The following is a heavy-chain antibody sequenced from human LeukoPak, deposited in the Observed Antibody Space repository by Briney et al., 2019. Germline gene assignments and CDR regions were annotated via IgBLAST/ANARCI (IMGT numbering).Heavy chain of an antibody. CDR2: ISAYNGNT. Sequence: ASVKVSCKASGYTFTSYGISWVRQAPGQGLEWMGWISAYNGNTNYAQKLQGRVTMTTDTSTSTAYMELRSLRSDDTVVYYCARDRETGATRPLDAFDIWGQGTMVTVSS. V-gene: IGHV1-18*01. D-gene: IGHD1-26*01. CDR3: ARDRETGATRPLDAFDI. J-gene: IGHJ3*02. CDR1: GYTFTSYG.